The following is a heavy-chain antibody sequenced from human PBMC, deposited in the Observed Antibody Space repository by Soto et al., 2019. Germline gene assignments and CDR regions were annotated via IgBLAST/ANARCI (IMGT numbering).Heavy chain of an antibody. J-gene: IGHJ3*01. CDR2: IDSAGNT. V-gene: IGHV3-13*04. D-gene: IGHD3-10*01. Sequence: EVQLVESGGGWVQPEGSLRLSCAASGFTFRSYDMHWVRQATGRGLEWVSGIDSAGNTYYSGSVRGRFTISRENAKNSLYLQMKSLRAGDTGVYFCGRDTGLKFGEFYAFDGWGQGTMVTVSS. CDR3: GRDTGLKFGEFYAFDG. CDR1: GFTFRSYD.